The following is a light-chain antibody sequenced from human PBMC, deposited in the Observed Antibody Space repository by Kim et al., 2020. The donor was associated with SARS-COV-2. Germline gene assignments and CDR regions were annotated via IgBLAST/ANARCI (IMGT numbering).Light chain of an antibody. V-gene: IGKV3-20*01. CDR1: QSVSSSS. J-gene: IGKJ3*01. CDR2: GAS. CDR3: QQYGNSPYT. Sequence: PGERATLSCRASQSVSSSSLAWYRQKPGQAPRLLIYGASSRATGIPDRFSGSGSGTDFTLTISRLEPEDFAVYYCQQYGNSPYTFGPGT.